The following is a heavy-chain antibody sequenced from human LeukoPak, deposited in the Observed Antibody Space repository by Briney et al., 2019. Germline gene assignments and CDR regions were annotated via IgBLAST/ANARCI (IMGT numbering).Heavy chain of an antibody. Sequence: HPGGSLRLSCVCALGSHWLGWVRQAPGKGLEWVANIKEDGSQKYYMDSVKGRFTISKDNAKSSLFLQMNNLRLEDTAVYYCTRDQTWGQGTLVTVSS. CDR3: TRDQT. CDR2: IKEDGSQK. CDR1: ALGSHW. J-gene: IGHJ4*02. V-gene: IGHV3-7*01.